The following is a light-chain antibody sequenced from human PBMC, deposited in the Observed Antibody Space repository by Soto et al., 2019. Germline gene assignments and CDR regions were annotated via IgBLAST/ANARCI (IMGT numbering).Light chain of an antibody. Sequence: EIFLTQSPDTRSVSTGVSVILSCRASQSVDISLAWYQQKPGQAPRLLIYDASSRATGIPDRFSGGGSGTKFTLTTISRQYADFAVEYYQQYNDWSLTFGQGTKVDIK. V-gene: IGKV3D-15*01. CDR3: QQYNDWSLT. J-gene: IGKJ1*01. CDR1: QSVDIS. CDR2: DAS.